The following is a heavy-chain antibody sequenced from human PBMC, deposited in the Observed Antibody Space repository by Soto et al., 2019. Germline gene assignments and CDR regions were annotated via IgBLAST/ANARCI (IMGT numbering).Heavy chain of an antibody. Sequence: GASVKVSCKASGYTFTSYAMNWVRQAPGQGLEWMGWINTNTGNPTYAQGFTGRFVFSLDTSVSTAYLQICSLKAEDTAVYYCATHYYDSSGYYYLFDPWGQGTLVTVSS. D-gene: IGHD3-22*01. CDR3: ATHYYDSSGYYYLFDP. J-gene: IGHJ5*02. CDR2: INTNTGNP. V-gene: IGHV7-4-1*01. CDR1: GYTFTSYA.